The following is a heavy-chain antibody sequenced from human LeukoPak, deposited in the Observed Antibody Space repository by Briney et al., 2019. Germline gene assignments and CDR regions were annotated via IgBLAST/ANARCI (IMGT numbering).Heavy chain of an antibody. CDR1: GGSISSYY. D-gene: IGHD3-10*01. CDR2: ISYSGTT. J-gene: IGHJ4*02. Sequence: SETLSLTCAVSGGSISSYYWSWIRQPPGKGLEWIGYISYSGTTNYNPSLKSRVTISIDTSKNQFSLKLSSVTAADTAVYYCARGPLTVIGGYFDYWGQGTLVTVSS. V-gene: IGHV4-59*01. CDR3: ARGPLTVIGGYFDY.